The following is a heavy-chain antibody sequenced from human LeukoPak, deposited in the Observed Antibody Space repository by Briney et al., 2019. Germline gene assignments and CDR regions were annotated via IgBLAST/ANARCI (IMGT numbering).Heavy chain of an antibody. V-gene: IGHV4-61*05. CDR3: ARAWSVTRYGMDV. D-gene: IGHD4-11*01. Sequence: KTSETLSLTCTVSGGSISSSSYYWGWIRQPPGKGLEWIGYIYYSGSTNYNPSLKSRVTISVDTSKNQFSLKLSSVTAADTAVYYCARAWSVTRYGMDVWGQGTTVTVSS. CDR2: IYYSGST. CDR1: GGSISSSSYY. J-gene: IGHJ6*02.